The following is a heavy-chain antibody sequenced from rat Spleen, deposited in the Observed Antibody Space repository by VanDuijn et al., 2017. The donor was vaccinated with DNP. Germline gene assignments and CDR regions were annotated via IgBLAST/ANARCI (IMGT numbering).Heavy chain of an antibody. CDR1: GFTFNKYW. CDR2: ITSSGGST. CDR3: ARRKNYGLSYYFDY. Sequence: EVQLVESGGDLVQPGRSLKLSCVASGFTFNKYWMTWIRQVPGKGLEWVAAITSSGGSTYYPDSVKGRFTISRDNAKNTLYLQMNSLRSEDTATYYCARRKNYGLSYYFDYWGQGVMVTVSS. D-gene: IGHD1-6*01. J-gene: IGHJ2*01. V-gene: IGHV5-31*01.